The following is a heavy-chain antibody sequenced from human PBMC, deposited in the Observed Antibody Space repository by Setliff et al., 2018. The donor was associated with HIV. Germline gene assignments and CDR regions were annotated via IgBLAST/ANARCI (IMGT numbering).Heavy chain of an antibody. D-gene: IGHD2-21*02. V-gene: IGHV3-33*06. CDR1: GFTFSNYG. CDR3: AKDRSDGYNHGLH. Sequence: GGSLRLSCATSGFTFSNYGMHWVRQAPGKGLEWVALIWNDGSKKYYVDSVKGRFTISRDNSKNTMYLQMNSLRAEDTAVYYCAKDRSDGYNHGLHWGQGTLV. CDR2: IWNDGSKK. J-gene: IGHJ4*02.